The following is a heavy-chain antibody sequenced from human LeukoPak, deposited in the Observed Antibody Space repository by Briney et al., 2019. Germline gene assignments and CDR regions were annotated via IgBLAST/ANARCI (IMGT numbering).Heavy chain of an antibody. Sequence: PSQTLSLTCTVSGGSISSGSYYWSWIRQPDGKGLEWIGRIYNSGDTNYNPSLKSRVTISVKTYKNQYSLKLSSVTAADTAVYYCARDHYYYDSTGYYYLDYWGQGTLVTVSS. D-gene: IGHD3-22*01. J-gene: IGHJ4*02. CDR3: ARDHYYYDSTGYYYLDY. CDR1: GGSISSGSYY. CDR2: IYNSGDT. V-gene: IGHV4-61*02.